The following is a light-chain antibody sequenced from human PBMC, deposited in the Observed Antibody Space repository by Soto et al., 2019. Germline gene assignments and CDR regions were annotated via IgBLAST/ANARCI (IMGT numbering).Light chain of an antibody. CDR2: GAS. V-gene: IGKV3-15*01. CDR1: QSVSSN. J-gene: IGKJ5*01. Sequence: EIVMTQSPATLSVSPGERGTLSCRASQSVSSNLAWYQQKPGQAPRLLIYGASTRATGIPARFSGSGSGTEFTLTISSLQSEDFAVYYCQQRSNWPVTFGQGTRLE. CDR3: QQRSNWPVT.